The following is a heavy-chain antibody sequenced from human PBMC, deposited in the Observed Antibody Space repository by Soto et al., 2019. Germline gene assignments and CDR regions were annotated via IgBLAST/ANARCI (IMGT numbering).Heavy chain of an antibody. Sequence: QVQLMESGGGVVQPGRSLRLSCAASGFTFSTYDMHWVRQAPGKGLEWVAVISSDGSNEYYADSVKGRFTISRDNSKKALYVQMNSLRAEDTAVYYCAKDLGDSSADDGADYWGQGTLVTVSS. CDR3: AKDLGDSSADDGADY. J-gene: IGHJ4*02. CDR1: GFTFSTYD. D-gene: IGHD6-25*01. CDR2: ISSDGSNE. V-gene: IGHV3-30*18.